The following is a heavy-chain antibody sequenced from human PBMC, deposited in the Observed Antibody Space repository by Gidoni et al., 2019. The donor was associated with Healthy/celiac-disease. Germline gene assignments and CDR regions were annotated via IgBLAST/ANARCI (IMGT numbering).Heavy chain of an antibody. J-gene: IGHJ4*02. D-gene: IGHD6-19*01. V-gene: IGHV3-21*01. CDR1: GFTFSSYS. CDR2: ISSSSSYI. Sequence: EVQLVESGGGLVKPGGSLSLSCAASGFTFSSYSMNWVRQAPGKGLEWVSSISSSSSYIYYADSVKGRFTISRDNAKNSLYLQMNSLRAEDTAVYYCARDRGIAVAFDYWGQGTLVTVSS. CDR3: ARDRGIAVAFDY.